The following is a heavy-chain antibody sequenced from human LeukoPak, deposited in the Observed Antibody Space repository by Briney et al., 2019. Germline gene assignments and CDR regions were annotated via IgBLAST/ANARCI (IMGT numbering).Heavy chain of an antibody. V-gene: IGHV4-61*02. CDR1: GGSISSGSYY. CDR3: ARRGGNHFDY. J-gene: IGHJ4*02. Sequence: SETLSLTCTVSGGSISSGSYYWSWIRQPAGKGLEWIGRIYTSGSTNYNPSLKSRVTISVDTSKNQFSLKLSSVTAADTAVYYCARRGGNHFDYWGQGTLVTVSS. CDR2: IYTSGST. D-gene: IGHD4-23*01.